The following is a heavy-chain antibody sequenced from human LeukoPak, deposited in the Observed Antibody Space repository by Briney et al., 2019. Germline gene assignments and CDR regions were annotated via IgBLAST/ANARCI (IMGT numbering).Heavy chain of an antibody. V-gene: IGHV3-9*03. J-gene: IGHJ6*03. CDR1: GFMFDDYA. Sequence: GGSLRLSCEASGFMFDDYAMHRVRQAPGKGLEWVSGFSWNSGIIGYADSVKGRFTISRDNAKNSLYLQMNSLRAEDMALYYCAKDSGANHRYYMDVWGKGTTVTVSS. CDR2: FSWNSGII. D-gene: IGHD1-26*01. CDR3: AKDSGANHRYYMDV.